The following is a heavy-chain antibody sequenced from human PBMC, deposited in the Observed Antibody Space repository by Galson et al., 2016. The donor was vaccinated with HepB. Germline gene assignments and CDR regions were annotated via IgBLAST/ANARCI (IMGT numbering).Heavy chain of an antibody. Sequence: SVKVSCKASGFTFSSHLMHWARQAPGQRPELMGWINVANGYTKYSQNFQGRLTITRDTSASTVYLDLNSLTSEDTAIYFCARSESSGWLWYWGQGSLVTVSS. CDR2: INVANGYT. CDR3: ARSESSGWLWY. D-gene: IGHD6-19*01. V-gene: IGHV1-3*01. CDR1: GFTFSSHL. J-gene: IGHJ4*02.